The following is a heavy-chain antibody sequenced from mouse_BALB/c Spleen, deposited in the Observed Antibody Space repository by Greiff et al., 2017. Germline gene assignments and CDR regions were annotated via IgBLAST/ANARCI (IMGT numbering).Heavy chain of an antibody. J-gene: IGHJ4*01. CDR2: ISYSGST. CDR1: GYSITSDYA. Sequence: EVKLMESGPGLVKPSQSLSLTCTVTGYSITSDYAWNWIRQFPGNKLEWMGYISYSGSTSYNPSLKSRISITRDTSKNQFFLQLNSVTTEDTATYYCARFVITGRCAMDYWGQGTSVTVSS. CDR3: ARFVITGRCAMDY. V-gene: IGHV3-2*02. D-gene: IGHD2-4*01.